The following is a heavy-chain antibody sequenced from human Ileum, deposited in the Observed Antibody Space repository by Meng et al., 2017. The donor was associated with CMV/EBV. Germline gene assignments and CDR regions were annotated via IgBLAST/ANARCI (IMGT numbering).Heavy chain of an antibody. CDR2: MRPTTGAT. V-gene: IGHV1-46*01. CDR1: GYTFINYY. J-gene: IGHJ4*02. CDR3: AREPPEHYFFDY. Sequence: ASVQVSCKASGYTFINYYIHWVRQAPGRGREWMGIMRPTTGATSYVEKFRGRVTMSRDTSTSTVYMELSSLTSEDTAVYYCAREPPEHYFFDYWGQGALVTVSS.